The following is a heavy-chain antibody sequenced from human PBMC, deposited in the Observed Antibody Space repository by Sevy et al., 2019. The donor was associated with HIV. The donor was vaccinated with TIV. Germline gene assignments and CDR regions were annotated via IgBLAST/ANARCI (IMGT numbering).Heavy chain of an antibody. CDR1: GGSISSSSYY. J-gene: IGHJ4*02. V-gene: IGHV4-39*01. CDR3: AGPVVDTAMANFDY. CDR2: IYYSGST. D-gene: IGHD5-18*01. Sequence: SETLSLTCTVSGGSISSSSYYWGWIRQPPGKGLEWIGSIYYSGSTYYNPSLKSRVTISVDTSKNQFSLKLSCVTAADTAVYYCAGPVVDTAMANFDYWGQGTLVTVSS.